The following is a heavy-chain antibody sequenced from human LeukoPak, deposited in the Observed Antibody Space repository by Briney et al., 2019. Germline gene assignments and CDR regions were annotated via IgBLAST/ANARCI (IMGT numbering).Heavy chain of an antibody. CDR3: AREEGDYYDSSGYLNWFDP. V-gene: IGHV4-39*07. CDR1: GGSISSSSYY. J-gene: IGHJ5*02. CDR2: IYYSGST. D-gene: IGHD3-22*01. Sequence: KTSETLSLTCTVSGGSISSSSYYWGWIRQPPGKGLEWIGSIYYSGSTYYNPSLKSRVTISVDTSKNQFSLKLSSVTAADTAVYYCAREEGDYYDSSGYLNWFDPWGQGTLVTVSS.